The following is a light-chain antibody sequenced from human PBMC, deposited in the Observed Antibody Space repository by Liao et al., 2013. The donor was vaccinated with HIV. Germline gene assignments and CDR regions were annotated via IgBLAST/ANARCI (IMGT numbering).Light chain of an antibody. CDR1: NVGSKY. J-gene: IGLJ1*01. CDR3: QACDSSTSTV. Sequence: SYVLTQSPSVSVAPGETARIACGGNNVGSKYVHWYQQKPGQAPVLVIFSNTDRPSGIPERFSGSHSGSTATLTISETQAMDEADYFCQACDSSTSTVFGTGTKVTRP. V-gene: IGLV3-21*01. CDR2: SNT.